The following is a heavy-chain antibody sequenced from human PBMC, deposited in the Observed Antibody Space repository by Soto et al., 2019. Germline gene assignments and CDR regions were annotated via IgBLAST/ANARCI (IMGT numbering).Heavy chain of an antibody. V-gene: IGHV3-23*01. Sequence: EVQLLESGGGLVQPGGSLRLSCAASGFTFSSYAMSWVRQAPGQGLEWVSAISGSGGSTYYADSVKGRFTISRDNSNNTLYLAMNSFRTEYTDVYYRAKERSIAAQYNWFDHWVHGT. CDR2: ISGSGGST. J-gene: IGHJ5*02. CDR3: AKERSIAAQYNWFDH. CDR1: GFTFSSYA. D-gene: IGHD6-6*01.